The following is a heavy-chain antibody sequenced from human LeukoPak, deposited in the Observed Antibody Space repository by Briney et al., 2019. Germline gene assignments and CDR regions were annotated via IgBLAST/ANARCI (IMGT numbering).Heavy chain of an antibody. CDR2: ISSSGSTI. D-gene: IGHD4-17*01. Sequence: GGSLRLSCAASGFTFSSYEMNWVRQAPGEGLEWVSYISSSGSTIYYADSVKGRFTISRGNAKNSLYLQMNSLRAEDTAVYYCARVIGSYGDSAYWGQGTLVTVSS. J-gene: IGHJ4*02. V-gene: IGHV3-48*03. CDR1: GFTFSSYE. CDR3: ARVIGSYGDSAY.